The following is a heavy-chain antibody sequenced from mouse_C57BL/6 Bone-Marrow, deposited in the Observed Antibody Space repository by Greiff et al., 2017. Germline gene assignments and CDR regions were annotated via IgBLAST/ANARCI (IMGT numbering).Heavy chain of an antibody. V-gene: IGHV5-9-1*02. J-gene: IGHJ2*01. CDR1: GFTFSSYA. D-gene: IGHD2-1*01. Sequence: EVLLVESGEGLVKPGGSLKLSCAASGFTFSSYAMSWVRQTPEKRLEWVAYISSGGDYIYYDDTVKGRFTISRDNARNTLYLQMSSLKSEDTAMYYCTRGDGKPYFDYWGQGTTLTVSS. CDR2: ISSGGDYI. CDR3: TRGDGKPYFDY.